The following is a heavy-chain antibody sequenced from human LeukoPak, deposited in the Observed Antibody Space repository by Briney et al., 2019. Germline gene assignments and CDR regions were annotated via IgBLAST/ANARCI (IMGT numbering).Heavy chain of an antibody. CDR1: GGSFSGYY. CDR2: INHSGST. Sequence: SETLSLTCAVYGGSFSGYYWSWIRQPPGKGLEWIGEINHSGSTNYNPSLKSRVTISVDTSKNQFSLKLSSVIAADTAVYYCARARKGFGELPLYNWFDPWGQGTLVTVSS. J-gene: IGHJ5*02. V-gene: IGHV4-34*01. D-gene: IGHD3-10*01. CDR3: ARARKGFGELPLYNWFDP.